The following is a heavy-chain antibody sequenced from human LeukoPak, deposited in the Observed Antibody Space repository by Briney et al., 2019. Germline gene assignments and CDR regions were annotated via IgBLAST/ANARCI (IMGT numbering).Heavy chain of an antibody. J-gene: IGHJ4*02. CDR3: ARGYSSSTSSTDY. CDR1: GGTFSSYA. Sequence: ASVKVSCKASGGTFSSYAISWVRQAPGQGLEWMGGIIPIFGTANYAQKFQGRVTITTDESTSTAYMELSSLRSEDTAVYYCARGYSSSTSSTDYWGQGTLVTVSS. D-gene: IGHD6-6*01. V-gene: IGHV1-69*05. CDR2: IIPIFGTA.